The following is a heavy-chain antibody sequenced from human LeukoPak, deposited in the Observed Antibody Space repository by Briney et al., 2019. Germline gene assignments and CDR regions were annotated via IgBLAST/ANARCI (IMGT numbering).Heavy chain of an antibody. CDR2: IYHSGNS. J-gene: IGHJ4*02. Sequence: SQTLSLTCIVSGGSISSSGYYWSWIRQHPGKGLEWIGYIYHSGNSYYNPSLKSRVIISVDTSKNQFSLKLNSVTAADTAVYYCARDSSGGYGFIDYWGQGSLVTVSS. CDR1: GGSISSSGYY. V-gene: IGHV4-31*03. D-gene: IGHD5-12*01. CDR3: ARDSSGGYGFIDY.